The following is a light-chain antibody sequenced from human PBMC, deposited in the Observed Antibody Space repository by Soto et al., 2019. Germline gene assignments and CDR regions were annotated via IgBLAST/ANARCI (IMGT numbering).Light chain of an antibody. J-gene: IGKJ5*01. CDR1: RNFSNS. CDR3: QQYNNWPLT. CDR2: GAS. V-gene: IGKV3-15*01. Sequence: ESVLTQSPATLSLSPGERATLSCRASRNFSNSLAWYQHKPGQARRLLGYGASSRDTGITVRFSVSGSGTDFTLTFSSLQSKDFAVYYCQQYNNWPLTFGQETRLEV.